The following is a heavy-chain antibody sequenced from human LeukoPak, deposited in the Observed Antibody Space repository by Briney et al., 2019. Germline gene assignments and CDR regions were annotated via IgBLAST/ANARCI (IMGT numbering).Heavy chain of an antibody. CDR1: RFTFSDYY. V-gene: IGHV3-11*01. Sequence: PGGSLRLSCAASRFTFSDYYMSWIRQAPGKGLEWVSYISSSGSTIYYADSVKGRFTISRDNAKNSLYLQMNSLRAEDTAVYYCARDRDSSSWYWFDPWGQGTLVTVSS. CDR3: ARDRDSSSWYWFDP. D-gene: IGHD6-13*01. J-gene: IGHJ5*02. CDR2: ISSSGSTI.